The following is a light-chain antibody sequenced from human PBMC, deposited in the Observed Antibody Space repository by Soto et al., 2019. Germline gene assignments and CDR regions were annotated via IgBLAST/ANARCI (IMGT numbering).Light chain of an antibody. CDR2: YDS. V-gene: IGLV3-21*01. J-gene: IGLJ3*02. CDR3: QVWDISSGHVV. Sequence: SYELTQPPSVSVAPGKTASVACGGSNIGSKSVHWYQKKSGQAPVLVMYYDSDRPSGIPEGFSGSNSANTATLTISRVEAGDEADYYCQVWDISSGHVVFGGGTKLTVL. CDR1: NIGSKS.